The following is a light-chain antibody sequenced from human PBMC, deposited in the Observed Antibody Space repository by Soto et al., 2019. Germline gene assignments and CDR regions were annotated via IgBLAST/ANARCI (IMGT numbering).Light chain of an antibody. CDR3: QQYGSSWT. Sequence: AIQMTQSPSSLSASVGDTVTISCRASRGVRSDVAWYQQRPGSVPKVLIYGAFNLYTGVPSRFSGSGYGSDFTLTISRLEPEDFAVYYCQQYGSSWTFGQGTKVDIK. CDR2: GAF. V-gene: IGKV1-6*01. CDR1: RGVRSD. J-gene: IGKJ1*01.